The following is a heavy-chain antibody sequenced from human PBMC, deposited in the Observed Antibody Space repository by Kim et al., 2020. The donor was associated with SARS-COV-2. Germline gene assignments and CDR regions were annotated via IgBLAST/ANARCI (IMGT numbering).Heavy chain of an antibody. Sequence: GGSLRLSCAASGFTFSNYWMSWVRQAPGKGLEWVANIKQDGSDKYYVDSVKGRFTISRDNAQNSLYLQMNSLRAEDSAVYYCATRGGSGYSYGPHAFDIWGLGTMVTVS. J-gene: IGHJ3*02. CDR1: GFTFSNYW. D-gene: IGHD5-18*01. CDR2: IKQDGSDK. V-gene: IGHV3-7*01. CDR3: ATRGGSGYSYGPHAFDI.